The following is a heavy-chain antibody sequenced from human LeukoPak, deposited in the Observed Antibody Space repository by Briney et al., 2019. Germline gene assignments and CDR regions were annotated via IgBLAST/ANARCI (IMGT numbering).Heavy chain of an antibody. CDR3: ARGRGGSGTYPGIDF. CDR2: IYYSGST. CDR1: GASFSRCY. J-gene: IGHJ4*02. Sequence: SETLSLTCTVSGASFSRCYWSWIRQSPGKGLEWIGYIYYSGSTRYNPSLKSRVSISVDTAKDQISLKLSSVTAADTAVYYCARGRGGSGTYPGIDFWGQGTLVTVSS. V-gene: IGHV4-59*01. D-gene: IGHD2-15*01.